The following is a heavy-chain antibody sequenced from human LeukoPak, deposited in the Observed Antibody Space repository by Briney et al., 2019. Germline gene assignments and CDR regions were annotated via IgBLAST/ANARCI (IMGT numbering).Heavy chain of an antibody. J-gene: IGHJ3*02. CDR2: ISASGDVT. V-gene: IGHV3-23*01. CDR3: AKSLLTTASGTGRAFDI. D-gene: IGHD1-26*01. Sequence: GGSLRLSCEASRFSFSTYPMGWVRRAPGKGLEWVSGISASGDVTFHADPLKGRFTISRDNSKNTLYLQMDSLRTEDTAKYYCAKSLLTTASGTGRAFDIWGQGTMVTVSA. CDR1: RFSFSTYP.